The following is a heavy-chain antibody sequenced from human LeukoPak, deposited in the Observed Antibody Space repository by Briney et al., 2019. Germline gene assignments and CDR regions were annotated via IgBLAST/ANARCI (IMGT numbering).Heavy chain of an antibody. D-gene: IGHD3-3*01. V-gene: IGHV1-18*01. CDR2: ISAYNGNT. J-gene: IGHJ4*02. CDR3: ARAPYYDFWSGYFDY. Sequence: GASVKVSCKASGYTFTSYGISWVRQAPGQGLEWMGWISAYNGNTNYAQKLQGRVTMTTDTSTSTAYMELRSLRSDDTAVYYCARAPYYDFWSGYFDYWGQGTLVTVSS. CDR1: GYTFTSYG.